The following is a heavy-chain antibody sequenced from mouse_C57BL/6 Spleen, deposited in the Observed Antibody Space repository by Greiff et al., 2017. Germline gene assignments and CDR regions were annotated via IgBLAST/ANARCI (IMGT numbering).Heavy chain of an antibody. D-gene: IGHD3-3*01. J-gene: IGHJ2*01. CDR2: INPSSGYT. V-gene: IGHV1-4*01. CDR1: GYTFTSYT. Sequence: QVQLQQSGAELARPGASVKMSCKASGYTFTSYTMHWVKQRPGQGLEWIGYINPSSGYTKYNQKSKDKATLTADKSSSTDYMQLSGLTSEDSAVYYCEGTGGYWGKGTARTVSS. CDR3: EGTGGY.